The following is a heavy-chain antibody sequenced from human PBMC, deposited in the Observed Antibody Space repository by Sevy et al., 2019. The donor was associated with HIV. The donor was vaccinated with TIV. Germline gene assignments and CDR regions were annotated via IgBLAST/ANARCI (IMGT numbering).Heavy chain of an antibody. CDR3: ARPRKRYYYYGMDV. CDR1: GYTFTSYD. J-gene: IGHJ6*02. CDR2: MNPNSGNT. Sequence: ASVKVSCKASGYTFTSYDINWVRQATGQGLEWMGWMNPNSGNTGYAQKFQGRVTMTRNTSISTAYMELSSLRSEDTAVYYCARPRKRYYYYGMDVWGQRTTVTVSS. V-gene: IGHV1-8*01.